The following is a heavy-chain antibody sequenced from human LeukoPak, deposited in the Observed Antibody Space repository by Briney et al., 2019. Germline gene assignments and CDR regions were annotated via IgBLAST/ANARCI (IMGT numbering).Heavy chain of an antibody. CDR3: AGGQEEILMVYAMDY. CDR2: IYTSGST. D-gene: IGHD2-8*01. CDR1: GGSISSYY. J-gene: IGHJ4*02. V-gene: IGHV4-4*07. Sequence: SETLSLTCTVSGGSISSYYWSWIRQPAGKGLEWIGRIYTSGSTNYNPSLKSRVTMSVDTSKNQFSLKLSSVTAADTAVYYCAGGQEEILMVYAMDYWGQGTLVTVSS.